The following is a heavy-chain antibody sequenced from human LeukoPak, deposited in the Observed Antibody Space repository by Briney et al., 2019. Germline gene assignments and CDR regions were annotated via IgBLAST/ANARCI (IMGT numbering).Heavy chain of an antibody. D-gene: IGHD6-13*01. CDR1: GGSISSGGYY. CDR3: ARDDSLSSSPMDV. CDR2: IYHSGST. V-gene: IGHV4-30-2*01. J-gene: IGHJ6*02. Sequence: SQTLSLTCTVSGGSISSGGYYWSWIRQPPGKGLEWIGYIYHSGSTYYNPSLKSRVTISVDRSKNQFSLKLSSVTAADTAVYYCARDDSLSSSPMDVWGQGTTVTVSS.